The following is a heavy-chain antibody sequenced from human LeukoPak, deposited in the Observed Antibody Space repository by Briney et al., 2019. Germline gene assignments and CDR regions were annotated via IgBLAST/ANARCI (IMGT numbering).Heavy chain of an antibody. CDR3: AKYGDSPFDY. J-gene: IGHJ4*02. Sequence: GGSLRLSCAASGFSFSSYGVSWVRQAPGEGLEWVSIISASGSNTIYADSVRGRFTISRDNSKNTLYLQMNSLRAEDTAVYYCAKYGDSPFDYWGQGTLVTVSS. CDR1: GFSFSSYG. CDR2: ISASGSNT. D-gene: IGHD4-17*01. V-gene: IGHV3-23*01.